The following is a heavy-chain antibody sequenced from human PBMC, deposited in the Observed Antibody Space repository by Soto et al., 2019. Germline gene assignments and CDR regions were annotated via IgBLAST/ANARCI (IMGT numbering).Heavy chain of an antibody. V-gene: IGHV1-2*04. CDR2: INPNSGGT. CDR1: GYTFTGYY. D-gene: IGHD2-15*01. CDR3: ARDIFCGRDSCYSFTFDI. Sequence: GASVKVSCKASGYTFTGYYMHWVRQAPGQGLEWMGWINPNSGGTNYAQKFQGWVTMTRDTSISTAYMELSRLRSDDTAVYYCARDIFCGRDSCYSFTFDIWGQGTMVTVSS. J-gene: IGHJ3*02.